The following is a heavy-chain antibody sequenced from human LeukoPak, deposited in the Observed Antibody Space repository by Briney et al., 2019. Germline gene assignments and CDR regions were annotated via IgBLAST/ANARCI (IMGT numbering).Heavy chain of an antibody. CDR2: IYPGDSDT. V-gene: IGHV5-51*01. Sequence: GKSLKISCKGSGDSFTSYWIGWVRQMPGKGLEWMGIIYPGDSDTRYSPYFQGQVTISADKSISTAYLQWSSLKASDTAMYYCARQVGGYCSGGSCYSAHDFDYWGQGTLVTVSS. CDR1: GDSFTSYW. J-gene: IGHJ4*02. D-gene: IGHD2-15*01. CDR3: ARQVGGYCSGGSCYSAHDFDY.